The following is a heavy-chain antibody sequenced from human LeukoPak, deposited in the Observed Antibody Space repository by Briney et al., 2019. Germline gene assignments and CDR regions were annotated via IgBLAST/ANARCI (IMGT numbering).Heavy chain of an antibody. V-gene: IGHV3-30*04. CDR2: ISYDGSNK. J-gene: IGHJ4*02. CDR1: GFSNYT. CDR3: ARDPGRGYSGYDFYDY. D-gene: IGHD5-12*01. Sequence: GGSLRLSCAASGFSNYTMHWVRQAPGKGLEWVAVISYDGSNKYYADSVKGRFTISRDNSKSTLYLQMNFLRAEDTAVYCCARDPGRGYSGYDFYDYWGQGTLVTVSS.